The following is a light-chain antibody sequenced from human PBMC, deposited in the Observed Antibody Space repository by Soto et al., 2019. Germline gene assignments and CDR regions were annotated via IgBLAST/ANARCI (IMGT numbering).Light chain of an antibody. CDR1: SSDVGNYNL. J-gene: IGLJ1*01. V-gene: IGLV2-23*01. Sequence: QSVLTQPASVSGSPGQSITISCTGTSSDVGNYNLVSWYQQHPGKAPKLMIYEGSKRPSGVSNRFSASKSGNTASLTISGLQAEYEADYYCCSYAGSSTYYVFGTGTKVTVL. CDR3: CSYAGSSTYYV. CDR2: EGS.